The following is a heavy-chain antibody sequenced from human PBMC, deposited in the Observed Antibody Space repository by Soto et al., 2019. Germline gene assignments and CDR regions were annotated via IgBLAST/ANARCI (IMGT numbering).Heavy chain of an antibody. CDR1: GFTFSSYA. CDR3: AKDPPSSIVVVVAAFDY. CDR2: ISGSGGST. Sequence: EVQLLESGGGLVQPGGSLRLSCAASGFTFSSYAMSWVRQAPGKGLEWVSAISGSGGSTYYADSVKGRFTISRDNSKNTLYLPMNCLRAEDTAVYYCAKDPPSSIVVVVAAFDYWGQGPLVTVSS. D-gene: IGHD2-15*01. J-gene: IGHJ4*02. V-gene: IGHV3-23*01.